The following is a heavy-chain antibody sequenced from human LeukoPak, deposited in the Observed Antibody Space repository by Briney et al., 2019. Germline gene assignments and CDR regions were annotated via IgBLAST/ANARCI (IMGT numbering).Heavy chain of an antibody. D-gene: IGHD2-15*01. CDR2: IYHSGST. CDR1: GGSISGYY. Sequence: SSETLSLTCTVSGGSISGYYWGWIRQPPGKGLEWIGSIYHSGSTYYNPSLKSRVTISVDTSKNQFSLKLSSVTAADTAVYYCARRLAFDYWGQGTLVTVSS. CDR3: ARRLAFDY. J-gene: IGHJ4*02. V-gene: IGHV4-38-2*02.